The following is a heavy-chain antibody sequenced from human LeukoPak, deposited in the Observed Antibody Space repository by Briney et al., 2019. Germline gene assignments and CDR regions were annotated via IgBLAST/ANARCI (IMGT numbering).Heavy chain of an antibody. V-gene: IGHV3-74*01. J-gene: IGHJ4*02. CDR2: IKTDGSST. CDR1: GFTFSSHW. CDR3: ARAYYGDS. Sequence: GGSLRLSCAASGFTFSSHWMHWVRQAPGKGLEWVSRIKTDGSSTDYADSVKGRFTISRDNAKNTLYLQMNSLRVEDTAVYYCARAYYGDSWGQGTLVTVSS.